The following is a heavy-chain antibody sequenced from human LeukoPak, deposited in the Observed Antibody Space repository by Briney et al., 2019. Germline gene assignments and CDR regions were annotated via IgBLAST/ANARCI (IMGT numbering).Heavy chain of an antibody. J-gene: IGHJ5*02. CDR1: GGSISSGSYY. CDR3: ARDRLQLQS. CDR2: IYYTGNT. D-gene: IGHD5-24*01. V-gene: IGHV4-61*01. Sequence: SETLSLTCTVSGGSISSGSYYWSWIRQPPGKGLEWIGYIYYTGNTNYNPSLKSRVTISVDTSKNQFSLKLSSVTAADTAVYYCARDRLQLQSWGQGTLVTVSS.